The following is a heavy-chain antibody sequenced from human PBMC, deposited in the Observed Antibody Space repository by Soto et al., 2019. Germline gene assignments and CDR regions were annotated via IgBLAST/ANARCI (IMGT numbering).Heavy chain of an antibody. Sequence: ASVKVSCKASGYTFTGYYMHWVRQAPGQGLEWMGWINPNSGGTNYAQKFQGWVTMTRDTSISTAYMELSRLRSDDTAVYYCARDPRPGVSGFIGSNRAPAFDIWGQGTMVTVSS. D-gene: IGHD3-10*01. J-gene: IGHJ3*02. CDR3: ARDPRPGVSGFIGSNRAPAFDI. CDR2: INPNSGGT. CDR1: GYTFTGYY. V-gene: IGHV1-2*04.